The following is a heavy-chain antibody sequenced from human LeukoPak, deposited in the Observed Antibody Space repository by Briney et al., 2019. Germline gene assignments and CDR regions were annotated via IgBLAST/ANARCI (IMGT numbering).Heavy chain of an antibody. CDR1: GGSISSSSYY. V-gene: IGHV4-39*07. CDR3: ARDDLWFGEWDLRFDAFDI. D-gene: IGHD3-10*01. J-gene: IGHJ3*02. Sequence: SETLSLTCTVSGGSISSSSYYWGWIRQPPGKGLVWIGSIYYSGSTYYNPSLKSRVTISVDTSKNQFSLKLSSVTAADTAVYYCARDDLWFGEWDLRFDAFDIWGQGTMVTVSS. CDR2: IYYSGST.